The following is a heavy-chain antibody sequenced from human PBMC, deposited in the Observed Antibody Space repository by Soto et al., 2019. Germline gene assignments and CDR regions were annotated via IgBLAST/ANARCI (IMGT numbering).Heavy chain of an antibody. J-gene: IGHJ2*01. CDR3: AEDGIRYVLTVSAFLLNRSSDL. V-gene: IGHV3-23*01. CDR2: ISGSGGST. D-gene: IGHD3-9*01. Sequence: KGLEWVSAISGSGGSTYYADSVKGRFTISRDNYKNTLYLQMNNLRAEDTVFFFQAEDGIRYVLTVSAFLLNRSSDL.